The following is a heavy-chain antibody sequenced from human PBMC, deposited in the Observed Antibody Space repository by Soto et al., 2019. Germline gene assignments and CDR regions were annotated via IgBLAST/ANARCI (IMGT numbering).Heavy chain of an antibody. CDR3: RSGSYYKMLRLNRDY. CDR2: IRSKAYGGTT. Sequence: GGSLRLSCTASGFTFGDYAMSWFRQAPGKGLEWVGFIRSKAYGGTTEYAASVKGRFTISRDDSKSIAYLQMNSLKTEDTAVYYCRSGSYYKMLRLNRDYWGQGTLVTVSS. CDR1: GFTFGDYA. D-gene: IGHD3-10*01. V-gene: IGHV3-49*03. J-gene: IGHJ4*02.